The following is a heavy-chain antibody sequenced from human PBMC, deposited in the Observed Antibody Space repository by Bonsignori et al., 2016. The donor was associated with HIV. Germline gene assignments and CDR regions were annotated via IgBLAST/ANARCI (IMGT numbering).Heavy chain of an antibody. CDR3: ARELVLLESFDF. J-gene: IGHJ4*02. D-gene: IGHD1-1*01. CDR1: GDSINSDDYY. V-gene: IGHV4-61*09. CDR2: VHTSGST. Sequence: QVQLQGVGPRISEGLHRPCPVTCTVSGDSINSDDYYWTWIRQPAGKGLEWIGHVHTSGSTKYGPSLKSRLTISLDTSNNQFSLNLRSMNAADTAVYYCARELVLLESFDFWGQGALVTVSA.